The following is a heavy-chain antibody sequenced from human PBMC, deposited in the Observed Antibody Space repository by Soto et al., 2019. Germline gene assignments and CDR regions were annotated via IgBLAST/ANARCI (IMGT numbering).Heavy chain of an antibody. J-gene: IGHJ5*02. V-gene: IGHV4-61*01. CDR3: ARESVRPARRTFDP. D-gene: IGHD3-10*01. CDR2: IYYSGST. Sequence: QVQLQESGPGLVKPSETLSLTCTVSGGSVSSGSYYWSWIRQPPGKGLEWIGYIYYSGSTNYNPSRQSRVTISVDTSKNQFSLKLSSVTAADTAVYYCARESVRPARRTFDPWGQGTLVTVSS. CDR1: GGSVSSGSYY.